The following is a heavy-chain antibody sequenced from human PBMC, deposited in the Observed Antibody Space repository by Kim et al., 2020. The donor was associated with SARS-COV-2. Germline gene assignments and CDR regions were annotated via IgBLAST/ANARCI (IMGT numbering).Heavy chain of an antibody. V-gene: IGHV3-64D*06. Sequence: GGSLRLSCSASGFTFSSYAMHWVRQAPGKGLEYVSAISSNGSSTYYADSVKGRFTISRDNSKNTLYLQMSSLRAEDTAVYYCVNLFPYSSSWYHDYWGQGTLVTVSS. D-gene: IGHD6-13*01. J-gene: IGHJ4*02. CDR2: ISSNGSST. CDR3: VNLFPYSSSWYHDY. CDR1: GFTFSSYA.